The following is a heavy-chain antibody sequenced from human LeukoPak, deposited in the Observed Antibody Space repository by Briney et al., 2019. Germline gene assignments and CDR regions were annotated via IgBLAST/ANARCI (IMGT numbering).Heavy chain of an antibody. V-gene: IGHV1-18*01. D-gene: IGHD2-2*01. Sequence: ASVKVSCKASRYTLTSYGIRCVRQAPGQGLEWMGWISAYNGNTNNAQKLQGRVTMTTDTSTSTAYMELRSLRSDDTAVYYCAREGGGYYAPFDYWGQGTLVTVSS. CDR3: AREGGGYYAPFDY. CDR2: ISAYNGNT. J-gene: IGHJ4*02. CDR1: RYTLTSYG.